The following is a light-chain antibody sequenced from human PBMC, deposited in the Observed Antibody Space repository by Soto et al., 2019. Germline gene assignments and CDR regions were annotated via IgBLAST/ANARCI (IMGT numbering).Light chain of an antibody. CDR1: QSVRNN. Sequence: EIMMTQSPATLSLSPGERATLSCRASQSVRNNLAWYQQKPGQAPRLLIYYASTRATGIPPRFSGSGSGTEFTLTISSLQSEDFALYYCQQYNDWPPITFGQGTRLEIK. CDR2: YAS. J-gene: IGKJ5*01. CDR3: QQYNDWPPIT. V-gene: IGKV3-15*01.